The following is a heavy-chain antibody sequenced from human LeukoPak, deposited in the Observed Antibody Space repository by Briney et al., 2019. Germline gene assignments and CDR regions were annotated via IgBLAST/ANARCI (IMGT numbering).Heavy chain of an antibody. CDR3: AKPMITFGGVIGPFDY. CDR2: IYYSGST. CDR1: GFSISSSSYY. D-gene: IGHD3-16*02. J-gene: IGHJ4*02. Sequence: SETLSLTCTASGFSISSSSYYWGWIRQPPGKGLEWIVSIYYSGSTYYNPSLKSRVTISVDTSKNQFSLKLSSVTAADTAVYYCAKPMITFGGVIGPFDYWGQGTLVTVSS. V-gene: IGHV4-39*01.